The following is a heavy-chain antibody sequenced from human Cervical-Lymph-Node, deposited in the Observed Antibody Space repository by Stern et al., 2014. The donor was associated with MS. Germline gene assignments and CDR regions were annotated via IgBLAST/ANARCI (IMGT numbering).Heavy chain of an antibody. CDR2: LLPKTGDT. D-gene: IGHD6-13*01. J-gene: IGHJ4*02. CDR3: ARDRDFSSWGDFDY. V-gene: IGHV1-2*02. CDR1: GYTFAGYH. Sequence: QVQLVQSGAEVKTPWASVKVSCKAPGYTFAGYHVQWVRQAPGQGLEWRGWLLPKTGDTNYAQKFQGRVSMTGDTSISTAYMELSGLTFDDTAAYYCARDRDFSSWGDFDYWGQATLVTVSP.